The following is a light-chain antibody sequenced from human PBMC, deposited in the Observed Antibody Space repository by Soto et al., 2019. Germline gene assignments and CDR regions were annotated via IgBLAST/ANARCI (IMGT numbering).Light chain of an antibody. V-gene: IGLV2-14*01. J-gene: IGLJ2*01. Sequence: QSALTQPASVSGSPGQSITISCTGTRSDVGGYNYVSWYQQHPGKAPKLMIYEVSNRPSGVSNRFSGSKSGNTASLTISGLQDEDEADYYCSSYTSSSTVVFGGGTKLTVL. CDR3: SSYTSSSTVV. CDR2: EVS. CDR1: RSDVGGYNY.